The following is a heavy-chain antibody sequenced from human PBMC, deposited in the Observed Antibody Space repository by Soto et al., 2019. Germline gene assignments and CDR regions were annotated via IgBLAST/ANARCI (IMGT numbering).Heavy chain of an antibody. CDR2: IYYSGST. D-gene: IGHD2-15*01. CDR3: ARGVVVAASTNEFDY. CDR1: GGSISSYY. J-gene: IGHJ4*02. Sequence: ASETLSLTCTVSGGSISSYYWSWIRQPPGKGLEWIGYIYYSGSTNYNPSLKSRVTISVDTSKNQFSLKLSSVTAADTAVYYCARGVVVAASTNEFDYWGQGTLVTVSS. V-gene: IGHV4-59*01.